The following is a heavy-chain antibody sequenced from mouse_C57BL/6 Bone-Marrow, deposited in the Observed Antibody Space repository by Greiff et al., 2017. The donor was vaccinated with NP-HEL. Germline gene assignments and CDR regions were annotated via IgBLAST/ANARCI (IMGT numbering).Heavy chain of an antibody. CDR2: IDPSDSYT. Sequence: QVQLQQPGAELVMPGASVKLSCKASGYTFTSYWMHWVKQRPGQGLEWIGEIDPSDSYTNYNQKFKGKSTLTVDKSSSTAYMQLSSLTSEDSAVYYCAREIDWAYYYGSINWYFDVWGTGTTVTVSS. D-gene: IGHD1-1*01. V-gene: IGHV1-69*01. CDR1: GYTFTSYW. CDR3: AREIDWAYYYGSINWYFDV. J-gene: IGHJ1*03.